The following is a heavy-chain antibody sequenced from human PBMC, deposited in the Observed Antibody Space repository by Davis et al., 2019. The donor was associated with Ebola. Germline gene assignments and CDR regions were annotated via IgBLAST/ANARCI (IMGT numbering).Heavy chain of an antibody. V-gene: IGHV1-8*01. CDR1: GYTFTSYD. J-gene: IGHJ4*02. CDR3: ARAPRKLRYFDWSYRADFDY. Sequence: ASVKVSCKASGYTFTSYDINWVRQATGQGLEWMGWMNPNSGNTGYAQKFQGRVTMTRNTSISTAYMELRSLRSDDTAVYYCARAPRKLRYFDWSYRADFDYWGQGTLVTVSS. D-gene: IGHD3-9*01. CDR2: MNPNSGNT.